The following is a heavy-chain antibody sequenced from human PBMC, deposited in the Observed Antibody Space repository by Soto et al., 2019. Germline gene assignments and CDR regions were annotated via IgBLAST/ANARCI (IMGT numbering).Heavy chain of an antibody. Sequence: QVQLVQSGAEVKKPGSSVKVSCKASGGTVSSHTINWVRQAPGQGLECMGGIIPISGTTKYAQKFQGRVTITADTSTSTVYMELSSLTCEDTAVYYCARGPLYATSYFDYWGQGTLVTVSS. CDR2: IIPISGTT. J-gene: IGHJ4*02. D-gene: IGHD2-8*01. V-gene: IGHV1-69*06. CDR1: GGTVSSHT. CDR3: ARGPLYATSYFDY.